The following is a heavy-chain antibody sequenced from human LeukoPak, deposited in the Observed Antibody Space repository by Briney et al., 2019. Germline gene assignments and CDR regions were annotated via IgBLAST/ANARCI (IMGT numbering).Heavy chain of an antibody. V-gene: IGHV4-4*07. CDR2: IYNSGST. CDR1: GGSISSYY. CDR3: ARAHVEWLEVNWFDP. D-gene: IGHD3-3*01. Sequence: SETLSLSCNVSGGSISSYYWSWIRQPARKGLEWIGRIYNSGSTNYNPSLKSRVSMSVDTSKNQFSLKLSSVTAADTAVYYCARAHVEWLEVNWFDPWGQGTLVTVSS. J-gene: IGHJ5*02.